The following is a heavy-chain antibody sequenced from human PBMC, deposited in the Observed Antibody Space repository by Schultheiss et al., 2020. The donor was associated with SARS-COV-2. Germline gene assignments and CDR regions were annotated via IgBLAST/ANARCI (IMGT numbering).Heavy chain of an antibody. Sequence: GGSLRLSCAASGFTFSSYWMSWVRQAPGKGLEWVAVISYDGSNKYYADSVKGRITISRDNSKNSLYLQMNSLRAEDTAVYYCARGILQYCSGGTCPLFYWGQGTLVTVSS. D-gene: IGHD2-15*01. CDR2: ISYDGSNK. CDR1: GFTFSSYW. J-gene: IGHJ4*02. CDR3: ARGILQYCSGGTCPLFY. V-gene: IGHV3-30*03.